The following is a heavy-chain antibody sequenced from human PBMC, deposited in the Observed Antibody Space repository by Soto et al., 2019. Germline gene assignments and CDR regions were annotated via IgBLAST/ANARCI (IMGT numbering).Heavy chain of an antibody. CDR1: GGSIGSYY. V-gene: IGHV4-59*04. Sequence: SETLSLTCTVSGGSIGSYYWSWIRQPPGKGLGWIGSIYYSGSTYNNPSLRSRVCMSIDTSKDQFSLKLKSVTAADTALYFCARQRTSVVTQAYFDVWGPGSLVTVSS. J-gene: IGHJ4*02. CDR3: ARQRTSVVTQAYFDV. D-gene: IGHD2-21*02. CDR2: IYYSGST.